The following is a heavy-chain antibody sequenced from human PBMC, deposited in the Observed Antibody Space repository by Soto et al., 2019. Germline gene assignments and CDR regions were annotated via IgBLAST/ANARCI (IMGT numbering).Heavy chain of an antibody. V-gene: IGHV1-46*01. D-gene: IGHD1-26*01. CDR3: ARDLVGAAYYYYGMDV. CDR1: GYTFTSYY. Sequence: ASVKVSCKASGYTFTSYYMHWVRQAPGQGLEWMGIINPSGGSTSYAQKFQGRVTMTRDTSTSTVYMELSSLRSEDTAVYYCARDLVGAAYYYYGMDVWGQGTTVTV. J-gene: IGHJ6*02. CDR2: INPSGGST.